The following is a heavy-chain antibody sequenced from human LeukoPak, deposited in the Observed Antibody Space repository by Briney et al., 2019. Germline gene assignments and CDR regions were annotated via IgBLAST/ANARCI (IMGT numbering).Heavy chain of an antibody. Sequence: SQRQSLICTVDAASMNIYYSSWVRQQPRNWMELHGYINDIVKTTNKTLLKSRVTMSVDTSNNQFSLSLSSVTAADTAVYYCARVRNGYNTSPAWADFQYYHHIDVWGEGTSVIVSS. D-gene: IGHD5-24*01. CDR2: INDIVKT. CDR3: ARVRNGYNTSPAWADFQYYHHIDV. J-gene: IGHJ6*04. CDR1: AASMNIYY. V-gene: IGHV4-59*01.